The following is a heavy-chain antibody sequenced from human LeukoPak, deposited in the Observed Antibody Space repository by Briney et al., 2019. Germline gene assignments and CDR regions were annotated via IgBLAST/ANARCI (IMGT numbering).Heavy chain of an antibody. V-gene: IGHV1-18*01. CDR3: ARGNYCSGGSCYDGAFDY. Sequence: ASVTVSCKASGYTFTSYDINWVRQAPGQGLEWMGWSSGYNGNTNYAQKLQGRVTMTTDTSTSTAYMELRSLRSDDTAVYYCARGNYCSGGSCYDGAFDYWGQGTLVTVSS. D-gene: IGHD2-15*01. CDR2: SSGYNGNT. CDR1: GYTFTSYD. J-gene: IGHJ4*02.